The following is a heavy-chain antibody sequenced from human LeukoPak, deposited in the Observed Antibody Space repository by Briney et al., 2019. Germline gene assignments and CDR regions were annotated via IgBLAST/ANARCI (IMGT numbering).Heavy chain of an antibody. Sequence: TSVKVSCKASGYTFTNFGFSWVRQAPGQGLEWMGWINPNSGGTNYAQKFQGRVTMTRDTSISTAYMELRSLRSDDTAVYYCARVGSGSPYYYYMDVWGKGTTVTVSS. D-gene: IGHD6-19*01. V-gene: IGHV1-2*02. J-gene: IGHJ6*03. CDR3: ARVGSGSPYYYYMDV. CDR2: INPNSGGT. CDR1: GYTFTNFG.